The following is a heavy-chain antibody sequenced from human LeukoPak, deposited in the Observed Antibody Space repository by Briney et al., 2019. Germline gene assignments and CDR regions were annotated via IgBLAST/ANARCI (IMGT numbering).Heavy chain of an antibody. D-gene: IGHD5-12*01. V-gene: IGHV4-4*09. CDR1: GGSIRDYQ. Sequence: PSETLSLTYAVSGGSIRDYQWSWIRQPPGKGREWIGHINNNGKTGYNPSLRSRLTFSVDASRDQFSLKLSSVTAADTAMYYCAPSYDYKVAPFALWGQGTLVTVSP. J-gene: IGHJ1*01. CDR3: APSYDYKVAPFAL. CDR2: INNNGKT.